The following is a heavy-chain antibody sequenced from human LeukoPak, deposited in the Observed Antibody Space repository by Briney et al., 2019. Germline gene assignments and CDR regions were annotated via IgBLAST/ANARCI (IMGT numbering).Heavy chain of an antibody. Sequence: ASVKVSCKASGYTFTGYYMHWVRQAPGQGLEWMGWINPNSGGTNYAQKFQGRVTMTRDTSISTAYMELSRPRSDDSTVYYCARGSTVYYYDSSHNWFVPWGQGTLVTVSS. V-gene: IGHV1-2*02. CDR3: ARGSTVYYYDSSHNWFVP. D-gene: IGHD3-22*01. CDR1: GYTFTGYY. J-gene: IGHJ5*02. CDR2: INPNSGGT.